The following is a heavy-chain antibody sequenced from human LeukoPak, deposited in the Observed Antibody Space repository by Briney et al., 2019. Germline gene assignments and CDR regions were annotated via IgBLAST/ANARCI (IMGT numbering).Heavy chain of an antibody. J-gene: IGHJ5*02. CDR3: ARDLGRLGELSLRWFDP. V-gene: IGHV1-69*04. CDR2: IIPILAIA. D-gene: IGHD3-16*02. Sequence: ASVKVSCKASGGTFSSYIISWVRQAPGQGLEWMGRIIPILAIAKYAQKFQGRITITADKSTSTAHMELSSLRSEDTAVYYCARDLGRLGELSLRWFDPWGQGTLVTVSS. CDR1: GGTFSSYI.